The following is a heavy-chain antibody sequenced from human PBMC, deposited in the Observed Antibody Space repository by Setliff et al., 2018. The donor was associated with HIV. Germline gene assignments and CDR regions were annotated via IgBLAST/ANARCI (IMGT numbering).Heavy chain of an antibody. Sequence: PGGSLRLSCAASGFTFSTYWMSWVRQAPGKGLEWVANIKQDGSEKNYMDSVKGRFTISRDNAKNSLYLQMNSLRVEDTAVYYCATDCAVVGGTGPLDSWGQGTLVTVSS. CDR2: IKQDGSEK. V-gene: IGHV3-7*05. CDR1: GFTFSTYW. CDR3: ATDCAVVGGTGPLDS. D-gene: IGHD1-26*01. J-gene: IGHJ4*02.